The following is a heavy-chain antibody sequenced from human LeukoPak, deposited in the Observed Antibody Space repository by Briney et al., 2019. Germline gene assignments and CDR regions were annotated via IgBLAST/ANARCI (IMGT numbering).Heavy chain of an antibody. CDR2: INPNSGGT. J-gene: IGHJ4*02. Sequence: ASVKVSCKASGYTFTGYYMHWVRQAPGQGLEWMGWINPNSGGTNYAQKFQGRVTMTRDTSISTAYMELSRLRSDDTAVYYCAGLSGSYPDPPYYWGQGTLVTVSS. CDR1: GYTFTGYY. V-gene: IGHV1-2*02. CDR3: AGLSGSYPDPPYY. D-gene: IGHD1-26*01.